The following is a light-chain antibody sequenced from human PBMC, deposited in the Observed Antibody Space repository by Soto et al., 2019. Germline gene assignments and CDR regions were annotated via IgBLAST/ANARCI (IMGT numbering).Light chain of an antibody. V-gene: IGLV8-61*01. J-gene: IGLJ1*01. CDR1: SGSVSTAHN. CDR2: STS. CDR3: ALFMGNGISV. Sequence: QAVVTQESWFSVSPGGTVTITCGLISGSVSTAHNPNWYQQTPGQAPRTLIYSTSTRSSGVPDRFSGSILGNKAALTITGAQADDESDYYCALFMGNGISVFGTGTKVTVL.